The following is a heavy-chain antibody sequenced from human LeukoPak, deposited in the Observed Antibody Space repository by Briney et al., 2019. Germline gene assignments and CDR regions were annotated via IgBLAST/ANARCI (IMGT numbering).Heavy chain of an antibody. CDR1: GVSISSHY. V-gene: IGHV4-59*11. D-gene: IGHD6-13*01. CDR2: IYHSGST. Sequence: SETLSLTCTVSGVSISSHYWSWIRQPPGKGLEWIGYIYHSGSTNYNPSLTSRVTISVDTSKNQFSLKLNSVTAADTAVYYCARWWYGSGWSWGRGTLVTVSS. CDR3: ARWWYGSGWS. J-gene: IGHJ5*02.